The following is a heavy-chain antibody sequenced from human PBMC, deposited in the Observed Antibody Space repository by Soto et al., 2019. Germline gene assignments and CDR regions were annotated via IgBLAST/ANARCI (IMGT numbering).Heavy chain of an antibody. J-gene: IGHJ4*02. CDR1: GFSLSTDGVC. CDR3: AFRRNFYNNNGLDY. V-gene: IGHV2-5*02. D-gene: IGHD2-8*01. Sequence: QITLKESGPTLVKPTQTLTLTCTVSGFSLSTDGVCVGWIRQPPGKALEWLVAIKWDDDKRYSPSLESRVTIIKDTSKNQVVFTMTNLDPVDTATYYCAFRRNFYNNNGLDYWGPGTLVTVSS. CDR2: IKWDDDK.